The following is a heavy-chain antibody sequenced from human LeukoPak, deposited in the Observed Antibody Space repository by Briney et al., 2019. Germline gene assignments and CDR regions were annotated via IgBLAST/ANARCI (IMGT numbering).Heavy chain of an antibody. CDR1: GYTFTSYG. D-gene: IGHD2-15*01. Sequence: ASVKVSCKASGYTFTSYGISWVRQAPGQGLEWMGWISAYNGNTNYAQKLQGRVTMTTNTSTSTAYMELRSLRSGDTAVYYCARDEALGYCSGGSCPHWFDPWGQGTLVTVSS. CDR3: ARDEALGYCSGGSCPHWFDP. CDR2: ISAYNGNT. V-gene: IGHV1-18*01. J-gene: IGHJ5*02.